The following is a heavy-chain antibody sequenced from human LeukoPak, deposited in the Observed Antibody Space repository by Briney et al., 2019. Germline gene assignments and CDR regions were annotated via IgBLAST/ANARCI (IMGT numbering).Heavy chain of an antibody. CDR2: IYYSGST. Sequence: PSETLSLTCTVSGGSISGYYWSWIRQPPGKGLEWIGNIYYSGSTNYNPSLKSRVTISVHTSKNQFSLKLSSVTAADTAVYYCGRGQPLDYWGQGTLVTVSS. CDR3: GRGQPLDY. V-gene: IGHV4-59*01. J-gene: IGHJ4*02. CDR1: GGSISGYY.